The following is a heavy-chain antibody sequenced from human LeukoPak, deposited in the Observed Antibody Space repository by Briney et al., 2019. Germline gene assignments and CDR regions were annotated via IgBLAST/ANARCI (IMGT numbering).Heavy chain of an antibody. CDR1: GGSFSGYY. CDR2: INHSGST. CDR3: ARVVFWSGPQGFDP. Sequence: TSETLSLTCAVYGGSFSGYYWSWIRQPPGKGLEWIGEINHSGSTNYNPSLKSRVTISVDTSKNQFSLKLSSVTAADTAVYYCARVVFWSGPQGFDPWGQGTLVTVSS. J-gene: IGHJ5*02. V-gene: IGHV4-34*01. D-gene: IGHD3-3*01.